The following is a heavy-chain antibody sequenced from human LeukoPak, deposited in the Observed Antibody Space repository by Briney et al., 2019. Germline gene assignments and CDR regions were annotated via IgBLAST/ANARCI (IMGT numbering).Heavy chain of an antibody. Sequence: ASVKVSCKASGGTFSSYAISWVRQAPGQGLEWMGGIIPIFGTANYAQKFQGRVTITADKSTSTAYMELSSLRSEDTAVYYCARDFIGLVTVPNNYFYSYMDVWGKGTTVIVSS. CDR2: IIPIFGTA. J-gene: IGHJ6*03. D-gene: IGHD2-21*02. CDR3: ARDFIGLVTVPNNYFYSYMDV. CDR1: GGTFSSYA. V-gene: IGHV1-69*06.